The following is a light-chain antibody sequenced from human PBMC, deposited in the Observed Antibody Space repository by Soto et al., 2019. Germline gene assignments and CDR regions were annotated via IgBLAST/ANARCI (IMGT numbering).Light chain of an antibody. CDR1: QNIFSW. CDR3: QQASTHPLT. V-gene: IGKV1-12*01. CDR2: AAS. J-gene: IGKJ4*01. Sequence: DIQMTQSPSSVSASVGDRVTITCRASQNIFSWLAWYQHKPGNAPKLLISAASTLQSGVPSRFSGSGSGTDFTLTIANLQPEDFATYYCQQASTHPLTFGGGTRWIS.